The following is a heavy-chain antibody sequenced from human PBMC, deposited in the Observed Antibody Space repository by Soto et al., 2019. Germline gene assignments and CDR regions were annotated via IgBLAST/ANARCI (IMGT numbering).Heavy chain of an antibody. J-gene: IGHJ2*01. CDR3: ARGGWYLDF. CDR1: GDSISSYY. V-gene: IGHV4-59*01. CDR2: IHYSGTT. D-gene: IGHD3-16*01. Sequence: QVQLQESGPGLAKPSETLSLTCTVSGDSISSYYWSWIRQPPGKGLEWIGYIHYSGTTDYSPSLKSRVTISVDTSKNHFSLKLTSVTAADTAVYFCARGGWYLDFWGRGTLVTVSS.